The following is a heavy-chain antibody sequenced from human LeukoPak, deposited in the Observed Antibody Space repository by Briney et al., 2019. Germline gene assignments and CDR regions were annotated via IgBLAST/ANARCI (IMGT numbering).Heavy chain of an antibody. V-gene: IGHV3-21*01. J-gene: IGHJ4*02. CDR3: ARKTDHQTGGDY. CDR2: ISSGTGYR. CDR1: GFTFGTYS. D-gene: IGHD1-1*01. Sequence: PGGSLRLSCAASGFTFGTYSMNWVRQAPGKGLECVSSISSGTGYRYYADSVKGRFTISRDNAENSLYLQMNSLRAEDTAVYYCARKTDHQTGGDYWGQGTLVTVSS.